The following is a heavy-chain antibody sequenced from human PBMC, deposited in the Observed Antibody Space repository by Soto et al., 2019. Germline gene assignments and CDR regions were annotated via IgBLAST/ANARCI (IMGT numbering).Heavy chain of an antibody. D-gene: IGHD2-2*01. CDR1: GFTFSSYS. Sequence: PGGSLRLSCAASGFTFSSYSMNWVRHAPGKGLEWVSSISSSSSYIYYADSVKGRFTISRDNAKNSLYLQMNSLRAEDTAVYYCARVRGIVVVPAAMGYYYYGMDVWGQGTTVTVSS. CDR3: ARVRGIVVVPAAMGYYYYGMDV. CDR2: ISSSSSYI. V-gene: IGHV3-21*01. J-gene: IGHJ6*02.